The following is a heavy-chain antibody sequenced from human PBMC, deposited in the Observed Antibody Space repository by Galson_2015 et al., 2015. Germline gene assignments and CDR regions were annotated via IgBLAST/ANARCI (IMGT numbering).Heavy chain of an antibody. J-gene: IGHJ6*02. V-gene: IGHV3-53*01. CDR2: IYSGGST. Sequence: SLRLSCAASGFTVSSNYMSWVRQAPGKGLEWVSVIYSGGSTYYADSVKGRFTISRDNSKNTLYLQMNSLRAEDTAVYYCARETPSSVVRGVISRGFRLYYYGMDVWGQGTTVTVSS. D-gene: IGHD3-10*01. CDR1: GFTVSSNY. CDR3: ARETPSSVVRGVISRGFRLYYYGMDV.